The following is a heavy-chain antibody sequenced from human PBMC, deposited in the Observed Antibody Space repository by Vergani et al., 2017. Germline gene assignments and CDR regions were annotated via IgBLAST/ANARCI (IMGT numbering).Heavy chain of an antibody. D-gene: IGHD3-3*01. J-gene: IGHJ6*02. CDR1: GYTFTSYG. V-gene: IGHV1-18*01. Sequence: QVLLVQSGAEVKKPGASVKVSCKASGYTFTSYGISWVRQAPGQGLEWMGWISAYNGNTNYAQKLQGRVTMTTDTSTSTAYMELRSLRSDDTAVYYCARDLPILGSPAAPNMDVWGQGTTVTVSS. CDR3: ARDLPILGSPAAPNMDV. CDR2: ISAYNGNT.